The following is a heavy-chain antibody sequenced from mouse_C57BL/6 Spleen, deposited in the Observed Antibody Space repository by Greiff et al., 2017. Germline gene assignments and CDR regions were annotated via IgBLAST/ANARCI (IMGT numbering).Heavy chain of an antibody. CDR2: FYPGSGSI. V-gene: IGHV1-62-2*01. J-gene: IGHJ1*03. CDR1: GYTFTEYT. Sequence: QVQLKESGAELVKPGASVKMSCKASGYTFTEYTIHWVKQRPGPGLEWIGRFYPGSGSIKYNEKFKDKATLTADKSSSTVYMERSRLTSEGSAVYFFARHEDSENRYFDVWGTGTTVTVSS. D-gene: IGHD6-1*01. CDR3: ARHEDSENRYFDV.